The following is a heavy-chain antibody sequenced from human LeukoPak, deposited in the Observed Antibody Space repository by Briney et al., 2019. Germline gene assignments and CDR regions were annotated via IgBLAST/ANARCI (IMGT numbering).Heavy chain of an antibody. D-gene: IGHD3-3*01. J-gene: IGHJ4*02. CDR3: AKDQGFWSGHPPTYYFDY. CDR2: MSGSGGST. V-gene: IGHV3-23*01. CDR1: GFTFSSYA. Sequence: GGSLRLSCAASGFTFSSYAMSWVRQAPGQGLEWVSVMSGSGGSTYYADSVKGRFTISRDNSKNTLYLQMNSLRAEDTAVYYCAKDQGFWSGHPPTYYFDYWGQGTLVTVSS.